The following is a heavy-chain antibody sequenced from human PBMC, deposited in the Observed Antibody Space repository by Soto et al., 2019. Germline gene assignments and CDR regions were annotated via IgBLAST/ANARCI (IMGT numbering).Heavy chain of an antibody. Sequence: GGSLRLSCAASGFTFSRYSIHWVRQAPGKGLEWVAAISYDGRNTYSADSMKGRFTISRDSSESTVFLQMNSLRPEDTAVYYCARVGRELRILLNVFDFWGQGTKVTVSS. V-gene: IGHV3-30*04. CDR1: GFTFSRYS. D-gene: IGHD2-15*01. CDR2: ISYDGRNT. CDR3: ARVGRELRILLNVFDF. J-gene: IGHJ3*01.